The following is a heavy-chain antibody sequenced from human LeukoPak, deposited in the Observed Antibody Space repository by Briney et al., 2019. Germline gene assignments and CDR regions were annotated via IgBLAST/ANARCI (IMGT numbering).Heavy chain of an antibody. J-gene: IGHJ4*02. CDR2: IYYSGST. Sequence: SQTLSLTCTVSGGSIRSGGYYWSWIRQHPGKGLEWIGYIYYSGSTYYNPSLKSRVTISVDTSKNQFSLKPSSVTAADTAVYYCARSVSLYYFDYWGQGTLVTVSS. CDR1: GGSIRSGGYY. CDR3: ARSVSLYYFDY. V-gene: IGHV4-31*03.